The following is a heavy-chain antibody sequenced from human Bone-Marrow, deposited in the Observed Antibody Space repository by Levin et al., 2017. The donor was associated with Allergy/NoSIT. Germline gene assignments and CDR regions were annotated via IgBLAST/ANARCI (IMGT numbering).Heavy chain of an antibody. CDR1: GSSISSGYY. CDR3: ARDLTAKRLGIDY. Sequence: SETLSLTCTVSGSSISSGYYWGWIRQPPGKGLEWIGSIYHSGSTYYNPSLKSRVTISVDTSKNQFSLKLSSVTAADTAVYYCARDLTAKRLGIDYWGQGTLVTVSS. V-gene: IGHV4-38-2*02. J-gene: IGHJ4*02. D-gene: IGHD2-21*02. CDR2: IYHSGST.